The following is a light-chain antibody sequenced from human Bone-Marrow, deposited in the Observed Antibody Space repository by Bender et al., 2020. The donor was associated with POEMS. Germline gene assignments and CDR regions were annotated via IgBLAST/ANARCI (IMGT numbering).Light chain of an antibody. CDR1: SSNTGSGYD. V-gene: IGLV1-40*01. Sequence: QSVLTQPPSVSGAPGQRVTISCTGSSSNTGSGYDINWYQHLPGTAPKLLIYGYNNRPSGVPDRFSGSKSGTSASLAITGLQAEDEGDYYCQSYANGLGGWMFGGGSKLTVL. J-gene: IGLJ3*02. CDR3: QSYANGLGGWM. CDR2: GYN.